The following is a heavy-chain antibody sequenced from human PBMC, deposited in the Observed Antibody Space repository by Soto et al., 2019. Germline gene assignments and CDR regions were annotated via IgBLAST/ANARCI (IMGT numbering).Heavy chain of an antibody. V-gene: IGHV3-21*06. Sequence: GGSLRLSCVASGFNFGDYSMNWVRQAPGKGLEWVASISSRDTFIQYGDSVRGRFTISRDNARNALYLHLNDVRADDTAMYYCARRENVTTSYYWLHWGRGTLVTVSS. CDR1: GFNFGDYS. CDR3: ARRENVTTSYYWLH. D-gene: IGHD3-10*01. J-gene: IGHJ4*02. CDR2: ISSRDTFI.